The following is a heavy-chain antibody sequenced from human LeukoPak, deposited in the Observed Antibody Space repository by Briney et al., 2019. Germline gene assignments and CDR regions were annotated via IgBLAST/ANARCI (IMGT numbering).Heavy chain of an antibody. V-gene: IGHV3-33*08. D-gene: IGHD3-10*01. CDR3: AREDGDYYGSGSYVQWFDP. CDR1: GFTFSSYA. J-gene: IGHJ5*02. Sequence: QTGGSLRLSCAASGFTFSSYAMSWVRQAPGKGLEWVAVIWYDGSNKYYADSVKGRFTISRDNSKNTLYLQMNSLRAEDTAVYYCAREDGDYYGSGSYVQWFDPWGQGTLVTVSS. CDR2: IWYDGSNK.